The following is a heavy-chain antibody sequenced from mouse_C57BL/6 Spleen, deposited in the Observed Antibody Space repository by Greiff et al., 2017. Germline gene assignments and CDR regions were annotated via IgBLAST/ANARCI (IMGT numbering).Heavy chain of an antibody. CDR3: ARGYYGSSYGGNWYFEV. CDR2: ISDGGSYT. J-gene: IGHJ1*03. CDR1: GFTFSSYA. D-gene: IGHD1-1*01. Sequence: EVNLVESGGGLVKPGGSLKLSCAASGFTFSSYAMSWVRQTPEKRLEWVATISDGGSYTYYPDNVKGRFTISRDNAKNNLYLQLSHLKSEDTAMYYCARGYYGSSYGGNWYFEVWGTGTTVTVSS. V-gene: IGHV5-4*03.